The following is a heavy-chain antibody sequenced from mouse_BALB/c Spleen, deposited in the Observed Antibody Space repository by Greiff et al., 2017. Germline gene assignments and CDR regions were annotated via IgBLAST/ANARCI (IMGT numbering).Heavy chain of an antibody. CDR3: ARGRTGTGAMDY. J-gene: IGHJ4*01. CDR2: ISSGGST. D-gene: IGHD4-1*01. V-gene: IGHV5-6-5*01. CDR1: GFTFSSYA. Sequence: VQLKESGGGLVKPGGSLKLSCAASGFTFSSYAMSWVRQTPEKRLEWVASISSGGSTYYPDSVKGRFTISRDNARNILYLQMSSLRSEDTAMYYCARGRTGTGAMDYWGQGTSVTVSS.